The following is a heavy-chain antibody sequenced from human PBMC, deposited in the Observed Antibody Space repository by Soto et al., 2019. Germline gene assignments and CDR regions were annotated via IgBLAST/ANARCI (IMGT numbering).Heavy chain of an antibody. J-gene: IGHJ1*01. CDR2: IYHSGST. D-gene: IGHD2-15*01. CDR1: GGSISSGGYS. Sequence: SETLSLTCAVSGGSISSGGYSWSWIRQPPGKGLEWIGYIYHSGSTYYNPSLKSRVTISVDRSKNQFSLKLSSVTAADTAVYYCARGGRYCSGGSCYSAEYFQHWGQGTLVTVSS. V-gene: IGHV4-30-2*01. CDR3: ARGGRYCSGGSCYSAEYFQH.